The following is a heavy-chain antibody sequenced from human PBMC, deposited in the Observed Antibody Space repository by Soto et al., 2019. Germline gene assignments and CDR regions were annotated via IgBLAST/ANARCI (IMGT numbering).Heavy chain of an antibody. D-gene: IGHD5-18*01. Sequence: QVQLVQSGAEVKKPGASVKVSCKASGYTFTSYGISWVRQAPGQGLEWMGWISAYNGNTNYAQKLQGRVTXTXXXSXXTAYMELSSLRSDDTAVYYCASSLLVGYGLEGESDWGQGTLVTVSS. J-gene: IGHJ4*02. V-gene: IGHV1-18*01. CDR1: GYTFTSYG. CDR3: ASSLLVGYGLEGESD. CDR2: ISAYNGNT.